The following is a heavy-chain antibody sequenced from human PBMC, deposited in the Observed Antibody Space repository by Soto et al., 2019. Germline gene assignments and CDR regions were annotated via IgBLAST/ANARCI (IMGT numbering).Heavy chain of an antibody. V-gene: IGHV1-18*01. D-gene: IGHD5-18*01. Sequence: GASVKVSCKASGYTFTSYGISWVRQAPGQGLEWMGWISAYNGNTNYAQKLQGRVTMTTDTSTSTAYMELRGLRSDDTAVYYCAREGVDTAMVSRQDYYYYMDVWGKGTTVTVSS. CDR2: ISAYNGNT. J-gene: IGHJ6*03. CDR3: AREGVDTAMVSRQDYYYYMDV. CDR1: GYTFTSYG.